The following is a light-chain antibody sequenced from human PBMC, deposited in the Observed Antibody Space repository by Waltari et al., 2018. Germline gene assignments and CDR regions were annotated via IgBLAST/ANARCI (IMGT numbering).Light chain of an antibody. Sequence: QSALTQPASVSGSPGQSVTISCTGTSGDVGTHNFVSWFQQHPGEAPKLIIYDVNKRPSGVSNRFSGSKSGSTASLTISGLQAEDEADYYCFSHSGRNALVFGGGTKLTVL. V-gene: IGLV2-23*02. CDR1: SGDVGTHNF. CDR3: FSHSGRNALV. CDR2: DVN. J-gene: IGLJ2*01.